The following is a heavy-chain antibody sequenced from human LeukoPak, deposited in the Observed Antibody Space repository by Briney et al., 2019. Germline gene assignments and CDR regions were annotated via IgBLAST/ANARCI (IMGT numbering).Heavy chain of an antibody. Sequence: SETLSLTCTVSGGSISSYYWSWIRQPPGKGLEGIGYIFYTGSTNYSPSLKSRVTISVDTSKNQFSLKLSSVTAADTAMYYCARDSPGITAAGLNWGQGTLVTVPS. CDR2: IFYTGST. CDR1: GGSISSYY. D-gene: IGHD6-13*01. V-gene: IGHV4-59*12. J-gene: IGHJ4*02. CDR3: ARDSPGITAAGLN.